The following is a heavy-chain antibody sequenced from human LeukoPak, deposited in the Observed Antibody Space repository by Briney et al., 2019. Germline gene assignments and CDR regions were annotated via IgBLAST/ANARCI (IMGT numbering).Heavy chain of an antibody. V-gene: IGHV4-59*08. J-gene: IGHJ4*02. CDR1: GGSISSYY. D-gene: IGHD4-11*01. CDR3: AGGIRMTTVSY. CDR2: IYYSGST. Sequence: SETLSLTCTVSGGSISSYYWSWIRQPPGKGLEWIGYIYYSGSTNYNPSLKSRVTISVDTSKSQFSLKLSSVTAADTAVYYCAGGIRMTTVSYWGQGTLVTVSS.